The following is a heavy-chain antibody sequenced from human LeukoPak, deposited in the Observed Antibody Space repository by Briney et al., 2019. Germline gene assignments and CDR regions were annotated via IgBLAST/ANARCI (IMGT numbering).Heavy chain of an antibody. CDR2: FKNQNEGGTT. CDR3: TTSLSPEINPTPMIVPTPPNDY. CDR1: GFPFQNGW. Sequence: GSLRLLFGGSGFPFQNGWMDWVRQASGKGLELGGRFKNQNEGGTTDYAAPVKGRFTISRDDSKNTLYLQMNSLKTEDTAVYYCTTSLSPEINPTPMIVPTPPNDYWGQGTLVTVSS. D-gene: IGHD3-22*01. V-gene: IGHV3-15*01. J-gene: IGHJ4*02.